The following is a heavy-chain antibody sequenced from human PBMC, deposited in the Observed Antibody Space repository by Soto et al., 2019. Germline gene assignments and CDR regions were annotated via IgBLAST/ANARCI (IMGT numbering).Heavy chain of an antibody. D-gene: IGHD3-16*01. J-gene: IGHJ6*02. CDR2: INGYTGNT. CDR1: GYTFTSYG. Sequence: QVQLVQSGAEVKKPGASVKVSCKASGYTFTSYGFSWVRQAPGPGLEWMGWINGYTGNTHYAQTFQGRVTMTTDTSTSTAYMELWTLISDDTAVYYCARSWVTGKGGMDVWGQGTTVTVSS. CDR3: ARSWVTGKGGMDV. V-gene: IGHV1-18*01.